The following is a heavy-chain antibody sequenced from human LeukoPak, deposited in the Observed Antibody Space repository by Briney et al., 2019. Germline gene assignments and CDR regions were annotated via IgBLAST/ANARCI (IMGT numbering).Heavy chain of an antibody. V-gene: IGHV1-18*01. D-gene: IGHD3-10*01. CDR2: ISAYNGNT. CDR3: ARSPLWFGELLYPAPDY. J-gene: IGHJ4*02. CDR1: GYTFTSYG. Sequence: GASVKVSCKASGYTFTSYGISWVRQAPGQGLEWMGWISAYNGNTNYAQKLQGRVTMTTDTSTSTAYMELRSLRSDDTAVYYCARSPLWFGELLYPAPDYWGQGTLVTVSS.